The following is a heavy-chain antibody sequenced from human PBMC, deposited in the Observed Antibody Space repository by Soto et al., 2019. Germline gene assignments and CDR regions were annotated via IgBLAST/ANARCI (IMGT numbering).Heavy chain of an antibody. J-gene: IGHJ4*02. CDR2: ISYDGSNK. Sequence: PGGSLRLSCAASGFTFSSYAMHWVRQAPGKGLEWVAVISYDGSNKYYADSVKGRFTISRDNSKNTLYLQMNSLRAEDTAVYYFACPSRSYDILTAYYFEPFDYWGQGTLVTVSS. V-gene: IGHV3-30-3*01. CDR1: GFTFSSYA. D-gene: IGHD3-9*01. CDR3: ACPSRSYDILTAYYFEPFDY.